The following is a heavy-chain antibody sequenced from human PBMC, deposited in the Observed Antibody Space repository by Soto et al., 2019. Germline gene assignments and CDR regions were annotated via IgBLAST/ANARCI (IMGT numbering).Heavy chain of an antibody. J-gene: IGHJ4*02. CDR1: GFTFDDYT. CDR2: ISWDGGST. D-gene: IGHD6-6*01. V-gene: IGHV3-43*01. Sequence: GGPLRLSCAASGFTFDDYTMHWVRQAPGKGLEWVSLISWDGGSTYYADSVKGRFTISRDNSKNSLYLQMNSLRTEDTALYYCAKEEYSSTNFDYWGQGTLVTVSS. CDR3: AKEEYSSTNFDY.